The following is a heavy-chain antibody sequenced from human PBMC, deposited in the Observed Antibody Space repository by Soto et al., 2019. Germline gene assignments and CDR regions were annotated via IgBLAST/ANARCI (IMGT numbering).Heavy chain of an antibody. D-gene: IGHD3-16*01. CDR2: IWYDGSNK. CDR1: GFTFSTYG. J-gene: IGHJ3*02. Sequence: QVQLVESGGGVVQPGRSLRLSCAASGFTFSTYGMHWVRQAPGKGLEWVAVIWYDGSNKYYADSVKGRFTISRDNSKNTLYLQMNSLRVEDTAVYYCARRWGYDAFDIWGQGTMVIVSS. CDR3: ARRWGYDAFDI. V-gene: IGHV3-33*01.